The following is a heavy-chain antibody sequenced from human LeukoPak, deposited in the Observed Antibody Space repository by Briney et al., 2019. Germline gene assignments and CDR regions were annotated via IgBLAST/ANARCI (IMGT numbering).Heavy chain of an antibody. V-gene: IGHV3-30-3*01. J-gene: IGHJ4*02. CDR2: ISYDGSNK. Sequence: GGSLRLSCAASGFTFSSYAMHWVRQAPGKGLEWVAVISYDGSNKYYADSVKGRFTISRDNSKNTLYLQMNSLRAEDTAVYYCARESIAAAGSPFDYWGQGTLVTVSS. CDR1: GFTFSSYA. D-gene: IGHD6-13*01. CDR3: ARESIAAAGSPFDY.